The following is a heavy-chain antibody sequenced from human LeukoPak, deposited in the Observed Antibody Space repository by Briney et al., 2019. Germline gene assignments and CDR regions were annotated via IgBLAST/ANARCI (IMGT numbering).Heavy chain of an antibody. D-gene: IGHD6-19*01. Sequence: SETLSLTCADHGGSFSGYYWSWIRQPPGKGLEWIGEINYSGSTNYNPSLKSRVTISLDTSKTQFSLHLTSVIAADSAVYFCAKAYTSAWYLYWGQGTLVTVSS. CDR3: AKAYTSAWYLY. CDR1: GGSFSGYY. V-gene: IGHV4-34*01. J-gene: IGHJ4*02. CDR2: INYSGST.